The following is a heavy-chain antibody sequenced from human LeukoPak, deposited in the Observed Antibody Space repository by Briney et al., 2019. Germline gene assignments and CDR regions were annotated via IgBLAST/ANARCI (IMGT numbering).Heavy chain of an antibody. D-gene: IGHD3-10*02. CDR2: IYHSGST. V-gene: IGHV4-30-2*01. Sequence: PSETLSLTCTVSGGSISSGAYYWSWMRQPPGKGLEWIGYIYHSGSTYYNPSLKSRVTISVDRSKNQFSLRLSSVTAADTAVYYCAREDYVGVAYWGQGTLVTVSS. J-gene: IGHJ4*02. CDR1: GGSISSGAYY. CDR3: AREDYVGVAY.